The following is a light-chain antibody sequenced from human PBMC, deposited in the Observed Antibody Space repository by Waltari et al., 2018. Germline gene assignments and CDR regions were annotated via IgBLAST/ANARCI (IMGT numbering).Light chain of an antibody. CDR3: QQRANWPLT. CDR1: QSVTRY. V-gene: IGKV3-11*01. Sequence: ELVLTQSPGTLSLSPGERATLSCRASQSVTRYLAWYQQKPGLAPRLLIYDTSNRATGIPARFIGSGSGTDFSLTITSLESEDFAVYYCQQRANWPLTFGGGTKVEIK. J-gene: IGKJ4*01. CDR2: DTS.